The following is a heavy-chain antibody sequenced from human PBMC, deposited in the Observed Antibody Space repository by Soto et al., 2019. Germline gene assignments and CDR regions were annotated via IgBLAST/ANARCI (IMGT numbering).Heavy chain of an antibody. CDR2: ISDDATNK. CDR1: GYTFSSFG. D-gene: IGHD3-10*01. V-gene: IGHV3-30*18. Sequence: GGSLRLSCAASGYTFSSFGMHWVRQAPGKGLEWVAVISDDATNKYYADSVKGRFTISRDNSKNTLYLQMNSLRAEDTAVYYCAKKSIGDSDSYGMDVWGQGTTVTVYS. CDR3: AKKSIGDSDSYGMDV. J-gene: IGHJ6*02.